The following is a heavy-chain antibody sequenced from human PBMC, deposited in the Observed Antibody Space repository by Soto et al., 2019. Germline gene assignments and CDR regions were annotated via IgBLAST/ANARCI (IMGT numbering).Heavy chain of an antibody. CDR2: IYYSGST. CDR3: ARDYYDSPNWFDP. V-gene: IGHV4-30-4*01. J-gene: IGHJ5*02. Sequence: SETLSLTCTVSGGSISSGDYYWSWIRQPPGKGLEWIGYIYYSGSTYYNPSLKSRVTISVDTSKYQFSLKLSSVTAADTAVYYCARDYYDSPNWFDPWGQGTLVTVSS. CDR1: GGSISSGDYY. D-gene: IGHD3-22*01.